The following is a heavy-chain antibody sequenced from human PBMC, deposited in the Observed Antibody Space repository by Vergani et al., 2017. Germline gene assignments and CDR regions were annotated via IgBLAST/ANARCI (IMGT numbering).Heavy chain of an antibody. Sequence: EVQLVESGGGLVQPGGSLRLSCAASGFTFSSYWMSWVRQAPGKGLEWVANIKQDGSEKCYVDSVKGRFTISRDNAKNSLYLQMNSLRAEDTAVYYCARDFFSMYSSSWGPGYWGQGTLVTVSS. CDR1: GFTFSSYW. CDR2: IKQDGSEK. J-gene: IGHJ4*02. V-gene: IGHV3-7*01. CDR3: ARDFFSMYSSSWGPGY. D-gene: IGHD6-13*01.